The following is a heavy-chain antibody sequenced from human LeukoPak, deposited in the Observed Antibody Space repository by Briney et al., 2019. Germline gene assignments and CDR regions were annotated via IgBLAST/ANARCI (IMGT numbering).Heavy chain of an antibody. D-gene: IGHD3-3*01. CDR3: AESCRKDFWRDAFHI. CDR1: GFTFVIFA. J-gene: IGHJ3*02. CDR2: ISGNGGST. V-gene: IGHV3-23*01. Sequence: GGSLRLSCAPSGFTFVIFAMSWGRQAPGKGLEWVSSISGNGGSTYYADSVKGRFTISRDNSKNTLYLQMNSLRAEDTAVYPCAESCRKDFWRDAFHIWGQGTIVTVSS.